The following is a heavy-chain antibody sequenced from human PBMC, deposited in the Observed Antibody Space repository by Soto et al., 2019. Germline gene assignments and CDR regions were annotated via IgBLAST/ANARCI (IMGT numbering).Heavy chain of an antibody. CDR1: GFTFSSYG. J-gene: IGHJ4*02. Sequence: QVQLVESGGGVVQPGRSLRLSCAASGFTFSSYGMHWVRQAPGKGLEWVAVISYDGSNKYYADSVKGRFTISRDNSKNTLYLQMNSLRAEDTAVYYCAKDDCTEYYYGYWGQGTLVTVSS. CDR2: ISYDGSNK. V-gene: IGHV3-30*18. D-gene: IGHD3-10*01. CDR3: AKDDCTEYYYGY.